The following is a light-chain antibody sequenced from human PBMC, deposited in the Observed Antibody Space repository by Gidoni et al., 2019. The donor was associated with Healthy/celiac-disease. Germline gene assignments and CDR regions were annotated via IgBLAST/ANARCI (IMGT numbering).Light chain of an antibody. CDR2: DAS. CDR3: QQYDNRPS. CDR1: QDISNY. Sequence: DIQMTQSPSSLSASVGDRVTITCQASQDISNYLNWYQQKPGKAPKLLIYDASNLETGVPSRFSGSGSGTDFTFTISSLQPEEIATYYCQQYDNRPSFXXXTRLEIK. V-gene: IGKV1-33*01. J-gene: IGKJ5*01.